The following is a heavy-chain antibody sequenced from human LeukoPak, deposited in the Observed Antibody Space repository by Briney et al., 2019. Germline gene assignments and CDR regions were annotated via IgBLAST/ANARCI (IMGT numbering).Heavy chain of an antibody. D-gene: IGHD2-21*02. CDR3: ARHGGDDDY. V-gene: IGHV4-39*01. J-gene: IGHJ4*02. CDR1: GFTFSSYA. CDR2: MYYSGST. Sequence: GSLRLSCAASGFTFSSYAMSWVRQAPGKGLEWIGSMYYSGSTYYNPSLKSRVTISVDTSKNQFSLKLSSVTAADTAVYYCARHGGDDDYWGQGTLVTVSS.